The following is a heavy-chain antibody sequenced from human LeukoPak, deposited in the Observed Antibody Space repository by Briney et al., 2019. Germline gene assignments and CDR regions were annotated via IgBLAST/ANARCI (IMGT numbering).Heavy chain of an antibody. CDR1: GYSISSGYY. V-gene: IGHV4-61*01. CDR3: ARVYSSGYYMDTYFDY. J-gene: IGHJ4*02. Sequence: SETLSLTCTVSGYSISSGYYWSWIRQPPGKGLEWIGYIYYSGSTNYNPSLKSRVTISVDTSKNQFSLKLSSVTAADTAVYYCARVYSSGYYMDTYFDYWGQGTLVTVSS. D-gene: IGHD3-22*01. CDR2: IYYSGST.